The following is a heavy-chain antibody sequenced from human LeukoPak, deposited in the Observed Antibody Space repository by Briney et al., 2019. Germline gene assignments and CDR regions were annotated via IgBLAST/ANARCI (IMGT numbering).Heavy chain of an antibody. J-gene: IGHJ6*02. V-gene: IGHV3-43*02. D-gene: IGHD3-3*01. Sequence: PGGSLRLSCAASGFTFDDYAMHWVRQAPGKGLEWDSLISGDATSTYYADSMKGRFTISRDNSKNSLYLQINSLRTEDTALYYCSRGAYDFWSGYHDSGGYYGMDVWGQGTTVTVSS. CDR2: ISGDATST. CDR1: GFTFDDYA. CDR3: SRGAYDFWSGYHDSGGYYGMDV.